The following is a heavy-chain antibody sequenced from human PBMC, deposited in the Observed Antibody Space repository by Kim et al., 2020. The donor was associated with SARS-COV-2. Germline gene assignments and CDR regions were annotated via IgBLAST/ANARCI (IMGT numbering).Heavy chain of an antibody. D-gene: IGHD2-2*02. Sequence: ASVKVSCKASGYTFTSYAMHWVRQAPGQRLEWMGWINAGNGNTKYSQKFQGRVTITRDTSASTAYMELSSLRSEDTAVYYCAREWGYCSSTSCYSAFDIWGQGTMVTVSS. J-gene: IGHJ3*02. V-gene: IGHV1-3*01. CDR3: AREWGYCSSTSCYSAFDI. CDR1: GYTFTSYA. CDR2: INAGNGNT.